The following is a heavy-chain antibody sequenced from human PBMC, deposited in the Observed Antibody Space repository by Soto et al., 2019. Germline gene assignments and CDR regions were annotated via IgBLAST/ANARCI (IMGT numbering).Heavy chain of an antibody. CDR3: ARDVVTAVAGSVNWFDP. Sequence: PGGSLRLSCAASGFSLRTYGMQWLRRAPGKGLEWVAFIWYDGTKKFYANSVKRRSTISKDNSNNILYLQMSGLRAEDTAVYYCARDVVTAVAGSVNWFDPWGKGTRVTVSS. CDR1: GFSLRTYG. V-gene: IGHV3-33*01. CDR2: IWYDGTKK. J-gene: IGHJ5*02. D-gene: IGHD6-19*01.